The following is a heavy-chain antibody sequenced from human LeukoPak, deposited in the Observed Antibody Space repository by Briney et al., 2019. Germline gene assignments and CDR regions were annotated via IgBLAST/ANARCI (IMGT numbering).Heavy chain of an antibody. Sequence: GGSLGLSCAASGFTFSSYGMHWVRQAPGKGLEWVAVISYDGSNKYYADSVKGRFTISRDNSKNTLYLQMNSLRAEDTAVYYCAKKSNGLWWQPSTNEYFQHWGQGTLVTVSS. CDR1: GFTFSSYG. D-gene: IGHD4/OR15-4a*01. CDR2: ISYDGSNK. J-gene: IGHJ1*01. CDR3: AKKSNGLWWQPSTNEYFQH. V-gene: IGHV3-30*18.